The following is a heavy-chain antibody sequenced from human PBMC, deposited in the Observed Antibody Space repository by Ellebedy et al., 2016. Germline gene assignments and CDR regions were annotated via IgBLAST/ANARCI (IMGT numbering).Heavy chain of an antibody. J-gene: IGHJ4*02. V-gene: IGHV3-30*18. CDR2: ISYDGRNE. Sequence: GGSLRLSXAASGFTFSGYGMHWVRQAPGKGLEWVAVISYDGRNEYYADSVKGRFTISRDNSKKTLFLQMNSLSAEDTALFYCAKDLSFFSDLFTGPEYWGQGTLVTVSS. CDR3: AKDLSFFSDLFTGPEY. D-gene: IGHD3-9*01. CDR1: GFTFSGYG.